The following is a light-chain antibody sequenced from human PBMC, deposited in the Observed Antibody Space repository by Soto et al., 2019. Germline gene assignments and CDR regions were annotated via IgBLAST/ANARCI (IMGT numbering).Light chain of an antibody. Sequence: QSVLTQPASVSGSPGHSITISCTGTSSDVGSYNLGSWYQQHPGKAPKLMIYEGSKRPSGVSNRFSGSKSGNTASLTISGLQAEEEADYYCCSYAGSSTHVVFGGGTKLTVL. CDR3: CSYAGSSTHVV. CDR1: SSDVGSYNL. J-gene: IGLJ2*01. CDR2: EGS. V-gene: IGLV2-23*01.